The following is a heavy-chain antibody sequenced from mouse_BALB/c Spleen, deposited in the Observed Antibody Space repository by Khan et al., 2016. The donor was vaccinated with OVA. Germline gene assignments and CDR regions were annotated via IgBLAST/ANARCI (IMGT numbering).Heavy chain of an antibody. CDR3: ARRDYAMDC. CDR2: INPGSGGT. CDR1: GYAFTNYL. J-gene: IGHJ4*01. Sequence: QVQLQQSGAELVRPGPSVKVSCKASGYAFTNYLLEWVKQRPGQGLEWIGVINPGSGGTNYNEKFKGKATLTADNYSSNAYMQLSSLTSDDSAVYFGARRDYAMDCGGQGTSVTVSS. V-gene: IGHV1-54*01.